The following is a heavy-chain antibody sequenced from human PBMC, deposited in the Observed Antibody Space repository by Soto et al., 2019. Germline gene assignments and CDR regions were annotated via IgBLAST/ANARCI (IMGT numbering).Heavy chain of an antibody. D-gene: IGHD6-13*01. CDR2: ISYSGNI. CDR3: ARPGYSSSWYDYYYGMDV. Sequence: PSETLSLTCTVSGGSISSSSYYWGWIRQPLGKGLEWIGSISYSGNIDYNPSLKSRVTISVDTSKNQFSLELSSVTAADTAVYYWARPGYSSSWYDYYYGMDVWGQGTTVT. V-gene: IGHV4-39*01. J-gene: IGHJ6*02. CDR1: GGSISSSSYY.